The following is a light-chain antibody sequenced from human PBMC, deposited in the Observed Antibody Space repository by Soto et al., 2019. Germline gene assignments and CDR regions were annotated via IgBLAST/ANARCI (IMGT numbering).Light chain of an antibody. CDR3: QSYDSSLSGYV. J-gene: IGLJ1*01. CDR2: TNS. CDR1: SSNIGSNT. Sequence: VLTQPPSASGTPGQRVTISCSGSSSNIGSNTVNWYQQLPGTAPKLLIYTNSNRPSGVPDRFSGSKSGTSASLAITGLQAEDEADYYCQSYDSSLSGYVVGTGTKVTVL. V-gene: IGLV1-40*01.